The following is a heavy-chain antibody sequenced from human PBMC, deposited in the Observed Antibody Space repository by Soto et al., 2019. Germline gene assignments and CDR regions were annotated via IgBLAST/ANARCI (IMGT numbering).Heavy chain of an antibody. CDR2: IIPIFGTA. CDR1: GGTFSSYA. Sequence: PAASVKVSCRASGGTFSSYAISWVLQAPGQGLEWMGGIIPIFGTANYAQKFQGRVTITADKSTSTAYMELSSLRSEDTAVYYCARDGARRDGYNPGGYYYGMDVWGQGTTVTVSS. D-gene: IGHD5-12*01. J-gene: IGHJ6*02. V-gene: IGHV1-69*06. CDR3: ARDGARRDGYNPGGYYYGMDV.